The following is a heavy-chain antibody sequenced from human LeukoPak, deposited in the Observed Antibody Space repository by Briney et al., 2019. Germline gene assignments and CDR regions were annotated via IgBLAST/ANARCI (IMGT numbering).Heavy chain of an antibody. V-gene: IGHV1-18*01. Sequence: ASVKVSCKASGYTFTSYGISWVRQAPGQGLEWMGWISAYNGNTNYAQKIQGRVTMTTDKSTSTAYMELSSVVPGDTAVYYCARADGGSCYWFDPWGQGTLVTVSS. CDR3: ARADGGSCYWFDP. D-gene: IGHD2-15*01. CDR1: GYTFTSYG. J-gene: IGHJ5*02. CDR2: ISAYNGNT.